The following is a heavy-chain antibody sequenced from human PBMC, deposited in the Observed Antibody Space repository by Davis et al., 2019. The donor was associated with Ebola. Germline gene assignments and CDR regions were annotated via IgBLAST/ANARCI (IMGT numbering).Heavy chain of an antibody. Sequence: AASVKVSCKASGGTFSSYAISWVRHAPGQGLEWMGGIIPIFGTANYAQKFQGRVTITADKSTSTAYMELSSLRSEDTAVYYCARGTTRWLRSTDYWGQGTLVTVSS. J-gene: IGHJ4*02. CDR2: IIPIFGTA. CDR3: ARGTTRWLRSTDY. V-gene: IGHV1-69*06. CDR1: GGTFSSYA. D-gene: IGHD5-24*01.